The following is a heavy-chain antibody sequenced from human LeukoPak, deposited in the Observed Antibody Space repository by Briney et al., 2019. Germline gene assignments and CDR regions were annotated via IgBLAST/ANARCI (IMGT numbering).Heavy chain of an antibody. J-gene: IGHJ4*02. Sequence: GGSLRFSCAVSGFTFSSYWMHWLRQTPGKGLLRVSRMNADGTNTDYADSVKGRFTISRDNAKNTLYLQMNSLRAEDTAVYYCARGIYSSGWSLEYWGPGTLVTVSS. CDR2: MNADGTNT. CDR3: ARGIYSSGWSLEY. D-gene: IGHD6-19*01. V-gene: IGHV3-74*01. CDR1: GFTFSSYW.